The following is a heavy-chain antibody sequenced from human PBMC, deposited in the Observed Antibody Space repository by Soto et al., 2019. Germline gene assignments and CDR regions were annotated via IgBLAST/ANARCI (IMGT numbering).Heavy chain of an antibody. D-gene: IGHD3-9*01. CDR1: GDSFTSYW. V-gene: IGHV5-51*01. J-gene: IGHJ6*02. CDR2: IYPGDSDT. Sequence: RGESLKISCKGSGDSFTSYWIGWVRQMPGKGLEWMGIIYPGDSDTRYSPSFQGQVTISADKSISTAYLQWSSLKASDTAMYYCARHAPLRYFDWRPYCYYYYGMDVWGQGTTVTVSS. CDR3: ARHAPLRYFDWRPYCYYYYGMDV.